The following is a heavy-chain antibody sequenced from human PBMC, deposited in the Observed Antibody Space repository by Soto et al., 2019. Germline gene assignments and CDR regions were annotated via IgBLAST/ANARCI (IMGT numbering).Heavy chain of an antibody. J-gene: IGHJ4*02. V-gene: IGHV1-18*01. CDR3: ARDGRPVDY. Sequence: QVQLVQSGAEVKKPGASVKVSCKASGYTFTSYGISWVRQAPGQGLERMGWISDYNGNTNYAQKLQGRVTMTTDASTCTDHMVLRRLGADDAAVYYCARDGRPVDYWGQGTLVTVSS. CDR2: ISDYNGNT. CDR1: GYTFTSYG.